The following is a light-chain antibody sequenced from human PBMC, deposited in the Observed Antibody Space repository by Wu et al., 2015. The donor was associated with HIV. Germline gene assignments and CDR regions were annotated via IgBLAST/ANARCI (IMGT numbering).Light chain of an antibody. CDR3: QQASSLLLT. Sequence: DIQMTQFPSSVSASVGDTVTITCRASLGISGRLAWYQQKPGKAPNLLIFATSSLQGGVPSRFSGSASGTDFTLTISSLQPEDFATYYCQQASSLLLTFGGGTKVEIK. V-gene: IGKV1-12*01. J-gene: IGKJ4*01. CDR1: LGISGR. CDR2: ATS.